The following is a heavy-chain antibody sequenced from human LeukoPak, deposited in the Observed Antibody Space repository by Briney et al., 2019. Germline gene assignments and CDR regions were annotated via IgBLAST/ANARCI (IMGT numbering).Heavy chain of an antibody. J-gene: IGHJ3*02. V-gene: IGHV3-21*03. CDR2: ISSSSSYI. CDR3: TRDATVDAFDI. Sequence: GGSLRLSCAASGFTFSSYSMNWVRQAPGKGLEWVSSISSSSSYIYYADSVKGRFTISRDNAKNSLYLQMNSLRAEDTAVYYCTRDATVDAFDIWGQGTMVTVSS. CDR1: GFTFSSYS.